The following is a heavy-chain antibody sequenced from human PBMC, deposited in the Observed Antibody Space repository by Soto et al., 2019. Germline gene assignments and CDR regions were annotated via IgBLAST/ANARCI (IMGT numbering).Heavy chain of an antibody. CDR1: GYVFTSYA. CDR2: INAGKGNT. V-gene: IGHV1-3*01. D-gene: IGHD1-20*01. Sequence: GASVKVCCKASGYVFTSYALHWLLQAPGQRLEWMGWINAGKGNTKYSQKFQDRVTITRDTSASVAYMELSSLASEDTAVYYCARSEGIPEGCDYWGQGTLVTVSS. J-gene: IGHJ4*02. CDR3: ARSEGIPEGCDY.